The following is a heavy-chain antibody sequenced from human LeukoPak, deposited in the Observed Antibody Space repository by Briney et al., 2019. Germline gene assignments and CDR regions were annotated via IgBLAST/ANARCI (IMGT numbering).Heavy chain of an antibody. D-gene: IGHD2-8*02. CDR3: VRDQTWSFDS. Sequence: GGSLRLSRAASGFTFSTDRMNWVRQAPGKGLDWLSNIRSSGTEMYYAESVKGRFTISRDNAKNSLFLQMNSLRVEDTAVYYCVRDQTWSFDSWGQGTLVTVSS. CDR2: IRSSGTEM. V-gene: IGHV3-48*01. J-gene: IGHJ4*02. CDR1: GFTFSTDR.